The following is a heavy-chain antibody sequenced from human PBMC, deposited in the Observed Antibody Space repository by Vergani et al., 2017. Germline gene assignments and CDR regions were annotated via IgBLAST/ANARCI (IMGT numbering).Heavy chain of an antibody. V-gene: IGHV3-23*01. CDR3: ANRPYYYYGMDV. CDR2: ISGSGGST. J-gene: IGHJ6*02. Sequence: EVQLLESGGGLVQPGGSPRLSCAASGFTFSSYAMSWVRQAPGKGLEWVSAISGSGGSTYYADSVKGRFTISRDNSKNTLYLQMNSLRAEDTAVYYCANRPYYYYGMDVWGQGTTVTVSS. CDR1: GFTFSSYA.